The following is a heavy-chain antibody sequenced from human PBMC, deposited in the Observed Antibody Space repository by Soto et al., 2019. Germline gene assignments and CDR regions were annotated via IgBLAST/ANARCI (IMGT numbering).Heavy chain of an antibody. V-gene: IGHV3-48*03. J-gene: IGHJ6*02. CDR2: ISSSGSTI. Sequence: GGSLRLSCAASGFTFSSYEMNWVRQAPGKGLEWVSYISSSGSTIYYADSVKGRFTISRDNAKNSLYLQMNSLRAEDTAVYYCARKRITMVRGPHGGMDVWGQGTTVTAP. CDR3: ARKRITMVRGPHGGMDV. CDR1: GFTFSSYE. D-gene: IGHD3-10*01.